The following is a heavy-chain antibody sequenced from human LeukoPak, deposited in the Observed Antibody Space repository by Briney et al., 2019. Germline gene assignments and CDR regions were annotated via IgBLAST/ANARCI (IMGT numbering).Heavy chain of an antibody. CDR2: IYYSGST. V-gene: IGHV4-59*01. CDR3: ARLLAAPGWFDP. Sequence: SETLSLTCTVSGGFISSYYWSWIRQPPGKGLEWIGYIYYSGSTNYNPSLKSRVTISVDTSKNQFSLKLSSVTAADTAAYYCARLLAAPGWFDPWGQGTLVTVSS. CDR1: GGFISSYY. J-gene: IGHJ5*02. D-gene: IGHD1-26*01.